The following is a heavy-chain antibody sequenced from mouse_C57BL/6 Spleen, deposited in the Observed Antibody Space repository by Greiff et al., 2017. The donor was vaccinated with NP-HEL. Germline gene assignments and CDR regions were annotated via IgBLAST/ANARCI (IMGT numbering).Heavy chain of an antibody. Sequence: VQLQQSGPELVKPGASVKISCKASGYAFSSSWMNWVKQRPGKGLEWIGRIYPGDGDTNYNGKFKGKATLTADKSSSTAYMQLSSLTSEDSAVYFCARGGDGSSYDYFDYWGQGTTLTVSS. CDR1: GYAFSSSW. CDR2: IYPGDGDT. V-gene: IGHV1-82*01. D-gene: IGHD1-1*01. J-gene: IGHJ2*01. CDR3: ARGGDGSSYDYFDY.